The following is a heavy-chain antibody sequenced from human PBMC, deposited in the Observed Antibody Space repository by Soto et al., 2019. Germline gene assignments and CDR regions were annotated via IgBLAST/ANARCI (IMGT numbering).Heavy chain of an antibody. V-gene: IGHV3-23*01. J-gene: IGHJ5*02. CDR1: GLTFSSSA. Sequence: EVQILESGGGLVQPGGSLRLSCAASGLTFSSSAMNWVRQAPGKGLEWVSIISDSGGRTYYADSVKGRFTISRDNSKNTLDLQMNSLRAEDTAMYYGSKSRNIPSQNWFYLWGQRTLFTVSS. D-gene: IGHD4-4*01. CDR2: ISDSGGRT. CDR3: SKSRNIPSQNWFYL.